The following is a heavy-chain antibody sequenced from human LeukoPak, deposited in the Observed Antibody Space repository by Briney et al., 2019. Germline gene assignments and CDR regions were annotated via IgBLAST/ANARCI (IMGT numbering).Heavy chain of an antibody. Sequence: PGGSLRLSCAASGFTFSSYAMSWVRQAPGKGLEWVADIRRDGSDEYNVDSVKGRFTISRDNAKNSLFLQMNSLRAEDTAVYYCARDGFGSYFSLDYWGQGTLVTVSS. CDR3: ARDGFGSYFSLDY. D-gene: IGHD3-10*01. J-gene: IGHJ4*02. CDR1: GFTFSSYA. V-gene: IGHV3-7*04. CDR2: IRRDGSDE.